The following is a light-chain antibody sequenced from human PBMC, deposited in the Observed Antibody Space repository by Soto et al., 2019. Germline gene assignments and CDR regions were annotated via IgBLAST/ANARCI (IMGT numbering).Light chain of an antibody. CDR3: CSHAGSDILI. Sequence: QSVLTQPRSVSGSPGQSVTISCTGTSSDVGGYNYVSWYQRHPGKAPKLIISDVTKRPSGVPDRFSGSKSGNTASLTISGLQAEYEADYDCCSHAGSDILIFGGGTKLTVL. J-gene: IGLJ2*01. CDR2: DVT. V-gene: IGLV2-11*01. CDR1: SSDVGGYNY.